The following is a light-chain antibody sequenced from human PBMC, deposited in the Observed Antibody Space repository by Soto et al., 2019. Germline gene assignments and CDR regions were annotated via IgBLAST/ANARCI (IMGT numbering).Light chain of an antibody. J-gene: IGKJ1*01. CDR1: QSISDW. Sequence: DIQMTQSPSTLSASVGDRVTITCRASQSISDWLAWYQQIPGKTHKLLIFDASSLESGVPSRFSGSGSGTEFTLTISSLQPDDFATYYCQHYNSYSEAFGQGTKVDIK. V-gene: IGKV1-5*01. CDR3: QHYNSYSEA. CDR2: DAS.